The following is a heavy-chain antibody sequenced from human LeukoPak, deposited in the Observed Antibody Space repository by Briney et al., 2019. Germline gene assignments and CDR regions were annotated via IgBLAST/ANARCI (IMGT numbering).Heavy chain of an antibody. CDR1: GFTFDDYA. CDR3: AKDMQGGNSGLFDY. V-gene: IGHV3-9*01. CDR2: ISWNSGSI. Sequence: RPGGSLRLSCAASGFTFDDYAMHWVRQAPGKGLEWVSGISWNSGSIGYADSVKGRFTISRDNAKNSLYLQMNSLRAEDTALYYCAKDMQGGNSGLFDYWGQGTLVTVSS. J-gene: IGHJ4*02. D-gene: IGHD4-23*01.